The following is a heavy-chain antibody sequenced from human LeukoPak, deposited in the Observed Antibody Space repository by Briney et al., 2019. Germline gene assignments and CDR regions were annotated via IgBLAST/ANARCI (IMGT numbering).Heavy chain of an antibody. V-gene: IGHV3-21*01. J-gene: IGHJ5*02. CDR3: AREGAFYSSGWHNWFDP. Sequence: GGSLRLSCAASGFTFSSYSMNWVRQAPGKGLEWVSSISSSSSYIYYADSVKGRFTISRDNAKNSLYLQMNSLRAEDTAVYYCAREGAFYSSGWHNWFDPWGQGTLVTVSS. CDR2: ISSSSSYI. D-gene: IGHD6-19*01. CDR1: GFTFSSYS.